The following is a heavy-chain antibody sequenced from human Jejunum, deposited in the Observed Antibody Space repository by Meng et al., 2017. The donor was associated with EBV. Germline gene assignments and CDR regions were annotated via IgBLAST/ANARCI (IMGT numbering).Heavy chain of an antibody. Sequence: EGKLVKSWAEGKKPWATGKIPCNVFGYMFTDYYIHWVQQAPGKGLEWMGLVDPEDGETMYAEKFQGRVTITADTSTDTAYMELSSLRSEDTAVYYCATGHYNWKYPDYWGHGTLVTVSS. V-gene: IGHV1-69-2*01. J-gene: IGHJ4*01. CDR1: GYMFTDYY. CDR2: VDPEDGET. D-gene: IGHD1-7*01. CDR3: ATGHYNWKYPDY.